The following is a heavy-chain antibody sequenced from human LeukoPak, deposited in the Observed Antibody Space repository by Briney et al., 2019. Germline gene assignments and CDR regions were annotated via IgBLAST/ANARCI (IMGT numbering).Heavy chain of an antibody. D-gene: IGHD1-26*01. V-gene: IGHV1-18*01. CDR1: GYTLTSYG. Sequence: ASVKVSCKASGYTLTSYGISWVRQAPGQGLVCMGWTNTYNGNTNYAQDFQDRVTMTIDTSTSTAYMELRSLRSDDTAVYYCARDQVGLYYYYGMDVWGQGTTVTVSS. CDR2: TNTYNGNT. CDR3: ARDQVGLYYYYGMDV. J-gene: IGHJ6*02.